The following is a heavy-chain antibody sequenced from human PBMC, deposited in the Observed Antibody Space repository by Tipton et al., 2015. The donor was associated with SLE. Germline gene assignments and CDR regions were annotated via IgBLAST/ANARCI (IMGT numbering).Heavy chain of an antibody. CDR1: GGSISSYY. CDR2: IYYSGST. J-gene: IGHJ5*02. CDR3: ARGEGYYGSGSYQGWFDP. Sequence: GLVKPSETLSLTCTVSGGSISSYYWSWIRQPPGKGLEWIGYIYYSGSTNYNPSLKSRVTISVDTSKNQFSLKLSSVTAADTAVYYCARGEGYYGSGSYQGWFDPWGQGTLVTVSS. V-gene: IGHV4-59*01. D-gene: IGHD3-10*01.